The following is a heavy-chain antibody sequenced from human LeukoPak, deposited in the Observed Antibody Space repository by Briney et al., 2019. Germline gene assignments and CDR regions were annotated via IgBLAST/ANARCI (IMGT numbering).Heavy chain of an antibody. Sequence: GGSLRLSCAASGFTFSSYGMSWVRQAPGKGLEWGSAISGSGGSTYYADSVKGRFTISRDNSKNTLYLQMNSLRAEDTAVYYCAKVAGYCTGGSCYGALDYWGQGTLVTVSS. D-gene: IGHD2-15*01. CDR3: AKVAGYCTGGSCYGALDY. CDR1: GFTFSSYG. J-gene: IGHJ4*02. V-gene: IGHV3-23*01. CDR2: ISGSGGST.